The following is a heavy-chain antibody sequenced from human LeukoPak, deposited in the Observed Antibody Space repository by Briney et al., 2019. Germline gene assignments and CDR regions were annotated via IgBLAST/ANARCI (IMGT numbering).Heavy chain of an antibody. CDR2: ITPSGGT. V-gene: IGHV1-2*02. CDR3: ARDRYGDGFAHLDY. CDR1: GYTFTSYA. Sequence: ASVKLSCTASGYTFTSYAIHWVRQPPGQGLEWMGWITPSGGTNYPQKFQGRVAITWDTSITTAYMDLSRLTSDDTAVYYCARDRYGDGFAHLDYWGERFLVTVSS. D-gene: IGHD5-24*01. J-gene: IGHJ4*02.